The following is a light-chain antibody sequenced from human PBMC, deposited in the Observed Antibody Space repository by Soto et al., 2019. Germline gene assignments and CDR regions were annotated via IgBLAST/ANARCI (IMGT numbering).Light chain of an antibody. V-gene: IGKV3-20*01. Sequence: EIVLTQSPGTLSLSPGERATLSCRASHSVSSSYLAWYQQKPGQAPRLLIYGASSRATGIPDRFSGSGSGTDFTLTISRLEPEDFAVYYCQQYGRSPLTFGPGTKVDIE. J-gene: IGKJ3*01. CDR1: HSVSSSY. CDR2: GAS. CDR3: QQYGRSPLT.